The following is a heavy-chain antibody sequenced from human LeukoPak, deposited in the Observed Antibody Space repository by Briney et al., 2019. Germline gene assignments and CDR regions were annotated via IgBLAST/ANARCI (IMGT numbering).Heavy chain of an antibody. CDR1: GGSISSGNW. CDR2: IYHGGST. J-gene: IGHJ2*01. D-gene: IGHD1-7*01. CDR3: ARQRTVAGTTSWYFDL. V-gene: IGHV4-4*02. Sequence: PSETLSLTCAVSGGSISSGNWWSWVRQPPGKGLEWIGEIYHGGSTNYNPSLKSRVTISVDNSKNQFSLKLSSVTAADTAVYYCARQRTVAGTTSWYFDLWGRGTLVTVSS.